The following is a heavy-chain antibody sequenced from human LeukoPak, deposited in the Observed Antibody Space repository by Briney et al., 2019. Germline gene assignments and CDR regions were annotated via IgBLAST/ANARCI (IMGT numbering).Heavy chain of an antibody. CDR1: GGTFSSYA. V-gene: IGHV1-69*06. CDR3: ARVGRDSSGSAYYFDY. D-gene: IGHD3-22*01. Sequence: ASVKVSCKASGGTFSSYAISWVRQAPGQGLEWMGGIIPIFGTANYAQKFQGRVTITADKSTSTAYMELSSLRSEDTAVYYCARVGRDSSGSAYYFDYWGQGTLVTVSS. CDR2: IIPIFGTA. J-gene: IGHJ4*02.